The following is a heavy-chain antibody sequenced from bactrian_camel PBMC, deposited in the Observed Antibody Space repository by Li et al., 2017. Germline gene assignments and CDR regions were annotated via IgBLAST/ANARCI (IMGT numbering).Heavy chain of an antibody. CDR2: IDNDGRI. V-gene: IGHV3S53*01. D-gene: IGHD6*01. CDR1: SKTYSSNC. CDR3: TARGGTKCSIDYLSRADPTY. J-gene: IGHJ4*01. Sequence: HVQLVESGGGSAQPGDSMKLSCTSDSKTYSSNCMLWFRQAPGEERKGVAAIDNDGRITYADSVKGRFTISQDNAENTVYLQMNSLTPEDTAMYYCTARGGTKCSIDYLSRADPTYWGQGTQVTVS.